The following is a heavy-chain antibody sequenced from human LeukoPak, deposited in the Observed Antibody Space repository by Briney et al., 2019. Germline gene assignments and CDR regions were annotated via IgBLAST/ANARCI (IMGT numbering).Heavy chain of an antibody. Sequence: SETLSLTCTVSGGSISSYYWSWIRQPPGKGLEWIGEINHSGSTNYNPSLKSRVTISVDTSKNQFSLKLSSVTAADTAVYYCARVSGSYPDYWGQGTLVTVSS. J-gene: IGHJ4*02. D-gene: IGHD1-26*01. CDR3: ARVSGSYPDY. CDR2: INHSGST. CDR1: GGSISSYY. V-gene: IGHV4-34*01.